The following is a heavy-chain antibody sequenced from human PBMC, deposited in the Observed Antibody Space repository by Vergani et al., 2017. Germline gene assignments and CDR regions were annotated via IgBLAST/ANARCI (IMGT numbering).Heavy chain of an antibody. Sequence: EVQLLESGGGLVQPGGSLRLSCAASGFTFSSYAMSWVRQAPGKGLEWVSAISGSGGSTYYADSVKGRFTIYRDNSKNTLYLQMNSLRAEDTAVYYCAKGLVRGGYTPLMDWGQGTLVTVSS. CDR3: AKGLVRGGYTPLMD. CDR2: ISGSGGST. CDR1: GFTFSSYA. D-gene: IGHD3-16*02. V-gene: IGHV3-23*01. J-gene: IGHJ4*02.